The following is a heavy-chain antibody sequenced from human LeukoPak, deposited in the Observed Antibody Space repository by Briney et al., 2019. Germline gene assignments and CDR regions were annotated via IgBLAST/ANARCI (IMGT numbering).Heavy chain of an antibody. J-gene: IGHJ4*02. CDR3: ARVAAAGTRDDY. CDR2: IIPIFGTA. CDR1: GGTFSSYA. Sequence: VASVKVSCKASGGTFSSYAISWVRQAPGQGLEWMGGIIPIFGTANYAQKFQGRVTITADESTSTANMELSSLRSEDTAVYYCARVAAAGTRDDYWGQGTLVTVSS. D-gene: IGHD6-13*01. V-gene: IGHV1-69*01.